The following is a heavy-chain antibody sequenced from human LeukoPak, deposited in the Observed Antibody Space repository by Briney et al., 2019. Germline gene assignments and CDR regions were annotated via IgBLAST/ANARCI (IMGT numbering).Heavy chain of an antibody. J-gene: IGHJ6*03. Sequence: SETLSLTCTVSGGSTSSGSYYWSWIRQPAGKGLEWIGRIYTSGSTNYNPSLKSRVTISVDTSKNQFSLKLSSVTAADTAVYYCARAASYYYGSGSYYKDYYYYYMDAWGKGTTVTVSS. D-gene: IGHD3-10*01. V-gene: IGHV4-61*02. CDR2: IYTSGST. CDR3: ARAASYYYGSGSYYKDYYYYYMDA. CDR1: GGSTSSGSYY.